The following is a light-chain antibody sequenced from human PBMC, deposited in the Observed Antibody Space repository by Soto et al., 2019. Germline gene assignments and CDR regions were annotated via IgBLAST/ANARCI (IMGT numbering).Light chain of an antibody. Sequence: DIVLTQSPGTLSLSPGERAMLSCRASQSVRSSYLAWYQQKPGQAPRLLIYGAASRATGVPDRFSGSGSGTDFTFVISGLEPEDFAVYYCQQYGTSPYTFGRGTKLEIK. V-gene: IGKV3-20*01. CDR2: GAA. CDR3: QQYGTSPYT. J-gene: IGKJ2*01. CDR1: QSVRSSY.